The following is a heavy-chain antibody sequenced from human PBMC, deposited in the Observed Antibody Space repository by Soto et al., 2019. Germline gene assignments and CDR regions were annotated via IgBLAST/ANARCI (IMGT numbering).Heavy chain of an antibody. CDR3: ARVPHLVVFDF. CDR2: IYHSGTT. J-gene: IGHJ4*01. Sequence: SETLSLTCTPSGGSINTYSWGWIRQPPGKGLEWITYIYHSGTTKYNPSLRSRVTISLDMSKNQFSLRLNSVTAADTAVYYCARVPHLVVFDFWGQGTRVTVSS. V-gene: IGHV4-59*01. CDR1: GGSINTYS. D-gene: IGHD2-21*01.